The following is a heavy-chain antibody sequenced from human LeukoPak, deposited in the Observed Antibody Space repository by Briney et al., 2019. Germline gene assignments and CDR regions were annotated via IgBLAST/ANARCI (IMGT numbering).Heavy chain of an antibody. CDR2: IYYSGST. J-gene: IGHJ4*02. CDR3: ATAFVTAMELRWMYYFDY. V-gene: IGHV4-39*07. CDR1: GGSISSSSYY. D-gene: IGHD5-18*01. Sequence: ASETLSLTCTVSGGSISSSSYYWGWIRQPPGKGLEWIGSIYYSGSTYYNPSLKSRVTISVDTSKNQFSLKLSSVTAADTAVYYCATAFVTAMELRWMYYFDYWGQGTLVTVSS.